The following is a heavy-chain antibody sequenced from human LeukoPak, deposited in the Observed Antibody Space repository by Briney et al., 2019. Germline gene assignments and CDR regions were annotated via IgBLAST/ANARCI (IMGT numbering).Heavy chain of an antibody. CDR1: GFTFSSYG. J-gene: IGHJ6*02. CDR3: AKDPGIAARPGYYYYYGMDV. Sequence: GRSLRLSCAASGFTFSSYGMHWVRQAPGKGLEWVAVISYDGSNKYYADSVKGRFTISRDNSKNTLYLQMNSLRAEDTAVYYCAKDPGIAARPGYYYYYGMDVWGQGTTVTVSS. V-gene: IGHV3-30*18. CDR2: ISYDGSNK. D-gene: IGHD6-6*01.